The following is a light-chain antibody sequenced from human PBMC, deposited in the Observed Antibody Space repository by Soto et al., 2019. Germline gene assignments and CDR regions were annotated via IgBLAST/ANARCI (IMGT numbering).Light chain of an antibody. CDR1: QSVSSY. CDR2: DAS. CDR3: QQRSNWPPYT. J-gene: IGKJ2*01. V-gene: IGKV3-11*01. Sequence: EIVLTQSPATLSLSPGARATLSCRASQSVSSYLAWYQQKPGQAPTLLIYDASNRATGIPARFSGSGSGTDFTLPISSLEPEDFAVYYCQQRSNWPPYTFGQGTKVDIK.